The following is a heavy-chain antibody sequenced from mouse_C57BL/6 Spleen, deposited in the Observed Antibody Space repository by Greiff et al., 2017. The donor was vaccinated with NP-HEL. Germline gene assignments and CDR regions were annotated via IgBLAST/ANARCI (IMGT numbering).Heavy chain of an antibody. Sequence: QVQLQQPGAELVKPGASVKLSCKASGYTFTSYWMQWVKQRPGQGLEWIGEIDPSDSYTNYNQKFKGKATLTVDTSSSTAYMQLSSLTAEDSAVYYCARSPITTVMSDYWGQGTTLTVSS. CDR1: GYTFTSYW. D-gene: IGHD1-1*01. CDR3: ARSPITTVMSDY. V-gene: IGHV1-50*01. CDR2: IDPSDSYT. J-gene: IGHJ2*01.